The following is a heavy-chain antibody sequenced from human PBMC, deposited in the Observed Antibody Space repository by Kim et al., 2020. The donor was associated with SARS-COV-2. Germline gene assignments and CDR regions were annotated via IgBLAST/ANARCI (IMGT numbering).Heavy chain of an antibody. CDR1: GGAFRSYA. V-gene: IGHV1-69*13. CDR3: AARYFYDSSGPLGSLSYYYGMDV. J-gene: IGHJ6*02. CDR2: FIPLFGAT. D-gene: IGHD3-22*01. Sequence: SVKVSCKASGGAFRSYAISWVRQAPGQGLQWMGGFIPLFGATNYAQKFQGRVTLSADESQSTDYMELSSLTSEDTAVYYCAARYFYDSSGPLGSLSYYYGMDVWGQGTTVTVSS.